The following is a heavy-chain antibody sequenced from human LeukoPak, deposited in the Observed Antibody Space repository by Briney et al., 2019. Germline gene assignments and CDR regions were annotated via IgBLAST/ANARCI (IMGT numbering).Heavy chain of an antibody. CDR2: IYYSGST. J-gene: IGHJ4*02. V-gene: IGHV4-59*01. CDR3: AGSRGAVSVDY. Sequence: SETLSLTCTVSGGSISSYCWSWIRQPPGKGLEWIGYIYYSGSTNYHPSLKSRVTISVDTSKNQFSLRLTSVTAADTAVYYCAGSRGAVSVDYWGQGTLVTVSS. CDR1: GGSISSYC. D-gene: IGHD4-11*01.